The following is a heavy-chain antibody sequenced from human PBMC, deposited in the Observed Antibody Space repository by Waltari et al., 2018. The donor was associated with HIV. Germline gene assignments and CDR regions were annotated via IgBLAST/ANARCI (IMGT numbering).Heavy chain of an antibody. D-gene: IGHD3-16*01. Sequence: EVQLLESGGALVQPGGSLRLSCVGSVFSFVHYPMIWVRQAPGKGLEWVSAIAASYGNTYYADSVKGRFSISKDNSENSLYLQMNSLRAEDTAVYYCARIYTSAAFDVWGPGTMVTVSS. CDR2: IAASYGNT. V-gene: IGHV3-23*01. J-gene: IGHJ3*01. CDR3: ARIYTSAAFDV. CDR1: VFSFVHYP.